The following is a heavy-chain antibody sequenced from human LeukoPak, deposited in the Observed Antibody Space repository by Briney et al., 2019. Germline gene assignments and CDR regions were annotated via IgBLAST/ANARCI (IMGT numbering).Heavy chain of an antibody. V-gene: IGHV4-59*11. Sequence: SETLSLTCTVSGGSISSHYWSWIRQPPGKGLEWIGYIYYSGSTNYNPSLKSRVTISVDTSKNQFSLKLSSVTAADTAVYYCARGRYYYDRRGQGTLVTVSS. J-gene: IGHJ4*02. CDR2: IYYSGST. CDR3: ARGRYYYDR. D-gene: IGHD3-22*01. CDR1: GGSISSHY.